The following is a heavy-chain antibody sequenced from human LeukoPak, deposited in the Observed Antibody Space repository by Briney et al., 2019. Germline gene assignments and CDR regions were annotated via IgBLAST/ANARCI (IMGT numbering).Heavy chain of an antibody. D-gene: IGHD6-13*01. Sequence: GGSLRLSCAASGFTFSSYAMSWVRQAPGEGLERVSALSSSGGSTYYTDSVKGRFTISRDNSKNTLYLLMTSLGAEDTAVYYCAKRGRQQLSSYMDVWGKGTTVTVSS. V-gene: IGHV3-23*01. J-gene: IGHJ6*03. CDR3: AKRGRQQLSSYMDV. CDR2: LSSSGGST. CDR1: GFTFSSYA.